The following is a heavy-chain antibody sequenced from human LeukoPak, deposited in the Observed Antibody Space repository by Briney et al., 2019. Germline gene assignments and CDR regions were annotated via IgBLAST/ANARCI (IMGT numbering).Heavy chain of an antibody. V-gene: IGHV3-48*02. CDR3: AREWSGSYYGEHDY. D-gene: IGHD1-26*01. CDR2: ISSSSSTI. CDR1: GFTFSSYS. J-gene: IGHJ4*02. Sequence: GGSLRLSCAASGFTFSSYSMNWVRQAPGKGLEWVSYISSSSSTIYYADSVKGRFTISRDNAKNSLYLQMNSLRDEDTAVYYCAREWSGSYYGEHDYWGQGTLVTVSS.